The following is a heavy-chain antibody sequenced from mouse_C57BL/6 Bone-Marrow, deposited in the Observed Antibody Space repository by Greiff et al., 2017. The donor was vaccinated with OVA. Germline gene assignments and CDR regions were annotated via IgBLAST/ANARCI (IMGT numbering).Heavy chain of an antibody. Sequence: QVQLQQPGAELVKPGASVKMSCKASGYTFTSYWITWVKQRPGQGLEWIGDIYPGSGSSNYNEKFKSKATLTVDTSSSTAYMQLSSLTSEDSAVYYCARGGIYYGNYVDYWGQGTSVTVSS. CDR2: IYPGSGSS. J-gene: IGHJ4*01. CDR3: ARGGIYYGNYVDY. V-gene: IGHV1-55*01. D-gene: IGHD2-1*01. CDR1: GYTFTSYW.